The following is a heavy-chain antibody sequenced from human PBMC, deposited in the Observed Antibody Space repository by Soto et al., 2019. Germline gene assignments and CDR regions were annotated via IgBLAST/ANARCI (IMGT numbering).Heavy chain of an antibody. CDR1: YYSISSGYY. V-gene: IGHV4-38-2*01. D-gene: IGHD2-15*01. CDR2: VLHSGNT. Sequence: SETLSLTCAVSYYSISSGYYWVWIRQSPGRGLEWIGSVLHSGNTYYNPSLKSRVTISVDTSKNQFSLRLNSVTAADTAVYYCARTYCSGGDCYPGSNYFDPWGQGTLVTVSS. CDR3: ARTYCSGGDCYPGSNYFDP. J-gene: IGHJ5*02.